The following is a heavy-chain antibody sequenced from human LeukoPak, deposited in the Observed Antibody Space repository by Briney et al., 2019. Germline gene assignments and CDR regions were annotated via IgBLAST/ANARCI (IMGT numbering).Heavy chain of an antibody. V-gene: IGHV3-23*01. CDR1: GFTFSSYA. Sequence: GGSLRLSCAASGFTFSSYAMSWVCQAPGTGLEWVSAISGSGGSTYYADSVKGRFTISRDNSKNTLYLQMNSLSAEDTAVYYCAKDLSTMIVGGALDYWGQGTLVTVSS. D-gene: IGHD3-22*01. J-gene: IGHJ4*02. CDR3: AKDLSTMIVGGALDY. CDR2: ISGSGGST.